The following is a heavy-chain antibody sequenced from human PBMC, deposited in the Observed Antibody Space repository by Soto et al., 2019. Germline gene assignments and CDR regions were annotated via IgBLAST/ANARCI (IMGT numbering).Heavy chain of an antibody. CDR2: IIPIFGTA. D-gene: IGHD1-1*01. Sequence: QVQLVQSGAEVKKPGSSVKVSCKASGGTFSSYAISWVRQAPGQGLEWMGGIIPIFGTANYAQKIQGRVTITADESTSTAYIELSSLRSDDTAVYYCARVRRRPYFDYWGHGTLVTVSS. CDR1: GGTFSSYA. CDR3: ARVRRRPYFDY. V-gene: IGHV1-69*01. J-gene: IGHJ4*01.